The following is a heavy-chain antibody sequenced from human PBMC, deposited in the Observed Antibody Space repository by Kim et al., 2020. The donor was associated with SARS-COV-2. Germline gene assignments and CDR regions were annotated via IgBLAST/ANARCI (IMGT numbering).Heavy chain of an antibody. Sequence: ASVKVSCKASGYTFTGYYMHWVRQAPGQGLEWMGRINPNSGGTNYAQKFQGRVTMTRDTSISTAYMELSRLRSDDTAVYYCALILGGIAAAGNNYYGMDVWGQGTTVTVSS. V-gene: IGHV1-2*06. D-gene: IGHD6-13*01. CDR3: ALILGGIAAAGNNYYGMDV. CDR2: INPNSGGT. J-gene: IGHJ6*02. CDR1: GYTFTGYY.